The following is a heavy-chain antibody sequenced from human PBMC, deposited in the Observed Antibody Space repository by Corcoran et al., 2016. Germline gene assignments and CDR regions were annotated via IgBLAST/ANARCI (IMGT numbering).Heavy chain of an antibody. Sequence: QLQLQESGPGLVKPSETLSLTCTVSGGSISSSSYYWGWIRQPPGKGLEWIGSIYYSGSTYYNPSLKSRVTISVDTSKNQFSLKLSSVTAADTAVYYCARAQYYYDSSGYYPFDDWGQGTLVTVSS. CDR1: GGSISSSSYY. J-gene: IGHJ4*02. CDR3: ARAQYYYDSSGYYPFDD. CDR2: IYYSGST. V-gene: IGHV4-39*07. D-gene: IGHD3-22*01.